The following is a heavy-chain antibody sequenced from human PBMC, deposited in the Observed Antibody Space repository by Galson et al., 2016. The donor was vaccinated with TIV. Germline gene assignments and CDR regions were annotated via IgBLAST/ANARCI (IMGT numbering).Heavy chain of an antibody. Sequence: SVKVSCKASGYTFTSYYMHWVRQAPGQGLEWMGIINPSGGTMYAQKFQGWVTMTRDTSITTAYMELSRLKSDDTAVYYCAKIGQEHDAFDIWGQGTMVTV. V-gene: IGHV1-2*04. CDR3: AKIGQEHDAFDI. D-gene: IGHD1/OR15-1a*01. CDR2: INPSGGT. J-gene: IGHJ3*02. CDR1: GYTFTSYY.